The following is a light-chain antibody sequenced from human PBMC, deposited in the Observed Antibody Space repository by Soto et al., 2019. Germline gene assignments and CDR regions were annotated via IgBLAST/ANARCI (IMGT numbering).Light chain of an antibody. Sequence: QSALTQPASVSGSPGQSITISCTGTSSDVGAYNYVSWYQQHPGEAPKLMIYEVVYRPSGVANRFSASKSGNTASLTISGLRAEDEADYYCCSYTSTNTWVFGGGPKLTVL. CDR3: CSYTSTNTWV. CDR1: SSDVGAYNY. J-gene: IGLJ3*02. CDR2: EVV. V-gene: IGLV2-14*01.